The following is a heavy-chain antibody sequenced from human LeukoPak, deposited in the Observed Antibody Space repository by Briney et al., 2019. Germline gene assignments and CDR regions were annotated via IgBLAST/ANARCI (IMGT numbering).Heavy chain of an antibody. CDR1: GFTFSSYA. CDR2: ISYDGSNK. J-gene: IGHJ4*02. Sequence: PGGSLRLSCAASGFTFSSYAMHWVHQAPGKGLEWVAVISYDGSNKYYADSVKGRFTISRDNSKNTLYLQMNSLRAEDTAVYYCARTFIAAAGTGELDYWGQGTLVTVSS. CDR3: ARTFIAAAGTGELDY. D-gene: IGHD6-13*01. V-gene: IGHV3-30*04.